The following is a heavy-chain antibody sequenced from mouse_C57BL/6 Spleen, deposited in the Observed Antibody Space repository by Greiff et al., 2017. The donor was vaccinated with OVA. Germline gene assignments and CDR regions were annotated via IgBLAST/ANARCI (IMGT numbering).Heavy chain of an antibody. J-gene: IGHJ2*01. D-gene: IGHD4-1*01. V-gene: IGHV1-4*01. CDR1: GYTFTSYT. CDR3: ARNWDAGY. Sequence: VQLQESGAELARPGASVKMSCKASGYTFTSYTMHWVKQRPGQGLEWIGYINPSSGYTKYNQKFKDKATLTADKSSSTAYMQLSSLTSEDSAVYYCARNWDAGYWGQGTTLTVSS. CDR2: INPSSGYT.